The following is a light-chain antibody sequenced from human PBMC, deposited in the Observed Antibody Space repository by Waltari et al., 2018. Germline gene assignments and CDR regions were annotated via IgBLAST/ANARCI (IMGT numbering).Light chain of an antibody. CDR1: TRDGGGYNY. J-gene: IGLJ2*01. V-gene: IGLV2-11*01. CDR3: CSYAGSYVV. Sequence: QSALTQPRSVSGSPGQSVTLSSTGTTRDGGGYNYCSWYQQHPGKAPKLMIYDVSKRPSGVPDRFSGSKSGNTASLTISGLQAEDEADYYCCSYAGSYVVFGGGTKLTVL. CDR2: DVS.